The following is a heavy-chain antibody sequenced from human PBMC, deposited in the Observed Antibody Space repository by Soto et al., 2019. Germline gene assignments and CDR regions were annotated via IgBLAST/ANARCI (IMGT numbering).Heavy chain of an antibody. Sequence: QVQLVQSGAEVKKPGASVKVSCKASGYTFTGYYMHWVRQAPGQGLEWMGWINPNSGGTNYAQKGQGRVTMTRDTAISTADMELSRRRADDTAVYYWAAYPRAARPNYFDYWGQGTLGTVSS. V-gene: IGHV1-2*02. CDR3: AAYPRAARPNYFDY. CDR1: GYTFTGYY. D-gene: IGHD6-13*01. J-gene: IGHJ4*02. CDR2: INPNSGGT.